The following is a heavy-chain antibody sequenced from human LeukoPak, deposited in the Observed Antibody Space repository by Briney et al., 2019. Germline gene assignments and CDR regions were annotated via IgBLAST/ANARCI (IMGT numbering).Heavy chain of an antibody. J-gene: IGHJ6*02. V-gene: IGHV1-69*04. D-gene: IGHD1-1*01. CDR3: ARSDNWNVRSSRYYSMDV. CDR1: GGTFSSYA. CDR2: IIPILGIA. Sequence: GASVKVSCKASGGTFSSYAISWVRQAPGQGLEWMGRIIPILGIANYAQKFQGRVTITADKSTSTAYMELSSLRSEDTAVYYCARSDNWNVRSSRYYSMDVWGQGTTVTVSS.